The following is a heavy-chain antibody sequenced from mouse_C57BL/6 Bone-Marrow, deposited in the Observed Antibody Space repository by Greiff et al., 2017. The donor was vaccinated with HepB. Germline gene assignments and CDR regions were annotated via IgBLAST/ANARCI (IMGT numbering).Heavy chain of an antibody. CDR2: INPSSGYT. J-gene: IGHJ2*01. CDR3: ARLNYGSSYFDY. CDR1: GYTFTSYT. Sequence: VKLVESGAELARPGASVKMSCKASGYTFTSYTMHWVKQRPGQGLEWIGYINPSSGYTKYNQKFKDKATLTADKSSSTAYMQLSSLTSEDSAVYYCARLNYGSSYFDYWGQGTTLTVSS. V-gene: IGHV1-4*01. D-gene: IGHD1-1*01.